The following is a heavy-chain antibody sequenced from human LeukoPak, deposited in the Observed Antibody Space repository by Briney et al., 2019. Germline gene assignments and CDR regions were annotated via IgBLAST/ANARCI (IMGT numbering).Heavy chain of an antibody. CDR3: ARLCTGTCNGLEY. V-gene: IGHV3-33*01. CDR1: GFIFSNYG. CDR2: IWYDGSNK. Sequence: PGGSLRLSCAASGFIFSNYGMHWVRKAPGKGLEWVAVIWYDGSNKYYADSVKGRFTISRDNSKNTLSLQMASLRAEDTAVYYCARLCTGTCNGLEYWGQGTLVTVSS. D-gene: IGHD2-8*02. J-gene: IGHJ4*02.